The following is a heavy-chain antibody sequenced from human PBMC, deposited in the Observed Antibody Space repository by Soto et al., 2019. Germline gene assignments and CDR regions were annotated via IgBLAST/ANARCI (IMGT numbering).Heavy chain of an antibody. CDR3: ARAEGGDIAWAGTLFSY. D-gene: IGHD6-19*01. CDR1: GYTFTSYG. V-gene: IGHV1-18*04. J-gene: IGHJ4*02. CDR2: ISAYNGNT. Sequence: GALVKVSCKASGYTFTSYGISWVRQAPGQGLEWMGWISAYNGNTNYAQKLRGRVTMTTETSTSTAYMELRSLRSDDTAVYYCARAEGGDIAWAGTLFSYWGQGTLATVS.